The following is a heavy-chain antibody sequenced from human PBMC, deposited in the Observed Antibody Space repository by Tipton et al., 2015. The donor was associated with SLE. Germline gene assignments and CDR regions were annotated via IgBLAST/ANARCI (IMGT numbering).Heavy chain of an antibody. Sequence: TLSLTCAVYGGSFSNYYWSWIRQPPGKGLEWLGEISHRGSTKYNPSLKSRLTIDTSKNQLSLTLTSVTAADTAVYYCARHDDDYDWGSYRPAAFDIWGQGTMVTVSS. CDR2: ISHRGST. V-gene: IGHV4-34*01. D-gene: IGHD3-16*02. CDR3: ARHDDDYDWGSYRPAAFDI. CDR1: GGSFSNYY. J-gene: IGHJ3*02.